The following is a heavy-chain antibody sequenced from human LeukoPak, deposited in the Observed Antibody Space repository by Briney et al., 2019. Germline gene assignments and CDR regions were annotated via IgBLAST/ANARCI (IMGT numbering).Heavy chain of an antibody. CDR1: GLTFTNAW. Sequence: GGSLRLSCAASGLTFTNAWVSWVRRAPGKGLERVGRVRPKSSGGTADYAAPVRGRFSVSRDDSTSSLFLQMNSLKTDDTAVYYCVTETNWGFDCWGQGAQVTVSS. J-gene: IGHJ4*02. CDR2: VRPKSSGGTA. V-gene: IGHV3-15*01. D-gene: IGHD7-27*01. CDR3: VTETNWGFDC.